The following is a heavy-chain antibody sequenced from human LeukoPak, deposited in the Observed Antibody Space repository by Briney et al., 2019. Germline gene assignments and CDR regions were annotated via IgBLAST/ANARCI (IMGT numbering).Heavy chain of an antibody. CDR2: IYYSGST. D-gene: IGHD4-17*01. Sequence: EPSETLSLTCTVSGGSISSYYWSWIRQPPGKGLEWIGYIYYSGSTNYNPSLKSRVTISVDTSKNQFSLKLSSVTAADTAVYYCASNDGDYGVYYYYYMDVWGKGTTVTISS. J-gene: IGHJ6*03. V-gene: IGHV4-59*08. CDR3: ASNDGDYGVYYYYYMDV. CDR1: GGSISSYY.